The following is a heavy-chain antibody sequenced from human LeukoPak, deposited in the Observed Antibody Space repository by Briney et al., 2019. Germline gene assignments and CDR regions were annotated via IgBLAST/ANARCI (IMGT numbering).Heavy chain of an antibody. J-gene: IGHJ4*02. V-gene: IGHV5-51*01. D-gene: IGHD3-9*01. CDR1: GYSFTSYW. CDR2: IYPGDSDT. Sequence: GESLKISCKGSGYSFTSYWIGWVRQMPGKGLEWMGIIYPGDSDTRYSPSFQGQVTISADKSISTAYLQWSSLKASDTAMYYCARSLRYSDWLLSFSYYFDYWGQGTLVTVSS. CDR3: ARSLRYSDWLLSFSYYFDY.